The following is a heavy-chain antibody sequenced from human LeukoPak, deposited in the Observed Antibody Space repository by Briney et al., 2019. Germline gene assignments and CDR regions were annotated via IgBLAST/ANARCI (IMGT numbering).Heavy chain of an antibody. J-gene: IGHJ3*02. CDR2: ISSSSSYI. CDR3: AREGPVDAFDI. CDR1: GFTFNSYS. V-gene: IGHV3-21*01. Sequence: GGSLRLSCAASGFTFNSYSMNWVRQAPGKGLEWVSSISSSSSYIYYADSVKGRFTISRDNAKNSLYLQMNSLRAEDTAVYYCAREGPVDAFDIWGQGTMVTVSS.